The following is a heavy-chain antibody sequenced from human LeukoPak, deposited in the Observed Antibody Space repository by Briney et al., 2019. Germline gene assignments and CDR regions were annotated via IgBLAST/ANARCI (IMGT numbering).Heavy chain of an antibody. J-gene: IGHJ4*02. V-gene: IGHV1-8*01. Sequence: PAASVKVSCKASGYTFTSFDINWVRQATGQGLEWMGWMSPNSGDTGSAQKFQGRVTMTRNTSISTAYMELSSLRSEDTAMYYCARGVPRYCRSPGRAAAGICGVFWGQGTLVTVSS. CDR3: ARGVPRYCRSPGRAAAGICGVF. CDR2: MSPNSGDT. D-gene: IGHD6-13*01. CDR1: GYTFTSFD.